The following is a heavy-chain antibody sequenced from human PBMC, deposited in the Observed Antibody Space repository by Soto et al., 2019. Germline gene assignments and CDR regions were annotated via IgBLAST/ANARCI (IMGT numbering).Heavy chain of an antibody. J-gene: IGHJ3*02. D-gene: IGHD3-3*01. V-gene: IGHV1-69*01. CDR2: IIPIFGTA. CDR1: GGTFSSYA. Sequence: QVQLVQSGAEVKKPGSSVKVSCKASGGTFSSYAISWVRQAPRQGLEWMGGIIPIFGTANYAQKFQGRVTITADESTSTAYMELSSLRSEDTAVYYCARGRYYDFWSGYDAFDIWGQGTMVTVSS. CDR3: ARGRYYDFWSGYDAFDI.